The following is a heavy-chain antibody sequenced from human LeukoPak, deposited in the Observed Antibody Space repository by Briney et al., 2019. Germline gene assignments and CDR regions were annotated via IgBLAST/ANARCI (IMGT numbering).Heavy chain of an antibody. V-gene: IGHV3-21*05. CDR2: ISSSGSYI. D-gene: IGHD1-20*01. CDR3: AREYNSRATFDY. J-gene: IGHJ4*02. CDR1: ASGVSFTSHS. Sequence: GGSLRLSCAASASGVSFTSHSMNWVRQAPGKGLVWISYISSSGSYIFYAASVEGRFTVSRVNARNSLYLQMNSLRAEDTAIYYCAREYNSRATFDYWGQGALVTVSS.